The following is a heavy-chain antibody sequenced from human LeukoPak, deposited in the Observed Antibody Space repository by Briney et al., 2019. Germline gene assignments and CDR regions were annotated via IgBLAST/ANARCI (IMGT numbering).Heavy chain of an antibody. CDR3: ARGGKGFRYFDY. V-gene: IGHV4-39*07. Sequence: KPSETLSLTCTVSGGSINISSYFWGWIRQPPGKGLEWIGSIHYSGSTYYNPSLKSRVTVSVDTSKNQFSLKQFSVTAADTAVYYCARGGKGFRYFDYWGQGTLVTVSS. CDR2: IHYSGST. CDR1: GGSINISSYF. J-gene: IGHJ4*02. D-gene: IGHD3-10*01.